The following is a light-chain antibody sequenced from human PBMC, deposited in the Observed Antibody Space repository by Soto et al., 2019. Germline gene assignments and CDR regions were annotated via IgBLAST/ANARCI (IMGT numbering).Light chain of an antibody. CDR2: AAS. CDR1: QSVSSN. CDR3: QQYNNWPLT. V-gene: IGKV3-15*01. Sequence: EKVMTQSPATLSVSPGERATLSCRANQSVSSNLAWYQQKPGQAPRLLIYAASTRATGIPARFSGSGSGTEFTLTITSLQSEDFAVYYCQQYNNWPLTFGGGTKVDIK. J-gene: IGKJ4*01.